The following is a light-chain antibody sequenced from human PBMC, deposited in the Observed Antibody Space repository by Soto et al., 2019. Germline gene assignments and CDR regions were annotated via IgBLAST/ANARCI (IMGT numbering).Light chain of an antibody. CDR1: QNVLYSSNNKNF. CDR3: QQYYSPPHT. J-gene: IGKJ2*01. Sequence: DIVMTQSPDSLAVSLGERATINCKSSQNVLYSSNNKNFLAWYQQKPAQPPRLLIYWASTRESGVPDRFSGSGSGTDFTLTNSSLQAEDVAVYYCQQYYSPPHTFGQGTKLEIK. CDR2: WAS. V-gene: IGKV4-1*01.